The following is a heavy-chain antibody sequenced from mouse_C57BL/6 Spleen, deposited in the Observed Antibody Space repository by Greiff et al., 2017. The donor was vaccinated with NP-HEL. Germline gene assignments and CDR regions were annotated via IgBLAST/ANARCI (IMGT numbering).Heavy chain of an antibody. V-gene: IGHV1-26*01. CDR2: INPNNGGT. D-gene: IGHD2-4*01. Sequence: KQSHGKSLEWIGDINPNNGGTSYNQKFKGKATLTVDKSSSTAYMELRSLTSEDSAVYYCARNDYDGYFDVWGTGTTVTVSS. CDR3: ARNDYDGYFDV. J-gene: IGHJ1*03.